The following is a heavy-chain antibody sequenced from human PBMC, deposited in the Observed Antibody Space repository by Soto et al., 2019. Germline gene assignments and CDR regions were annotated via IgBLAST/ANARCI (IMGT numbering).Heavy chain of an antibody. Sequence: DVQLVESGGGLIQPGGSLRLSCAASGFTFRIHCMHWVRQGPGKGLVWVSRICMNGAATAYADSVRGRFTISRDDAEDTLSLQMNSLRDEDTAVYYCVRGTTEWRVMDYWGQGTLVTVSP. CDR2: ICMNGAAT. D-gene: IGHD2-2*01. V-gene: IGHV3-74*01. J-gene: IGHJ4*02. CDR1: GFTFRIHC. CDR3: VRGTTEWRVMDY.